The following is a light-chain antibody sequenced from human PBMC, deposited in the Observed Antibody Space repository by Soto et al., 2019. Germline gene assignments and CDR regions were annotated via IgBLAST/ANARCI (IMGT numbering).Light chain of an antibody. Sequence: DIQMTQSPSTLSGSLVYIFTITCLASQTISSWLAWYQQKPGKAPKLLIYKASTLKSGVPSRFSGSGSGTQFTLTISSLQPDDFATYYCQQYNSYPWTFSQGTKVDIK. CDR2: KAS. CDR1: QTISSW. CDR3: QQYNSYPWT. V-gene: IGKV1-5*03. J-gene: IGKJ1*01.